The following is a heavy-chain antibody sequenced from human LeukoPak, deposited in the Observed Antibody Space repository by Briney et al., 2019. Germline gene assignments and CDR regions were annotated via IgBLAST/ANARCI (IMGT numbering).Heavy chain of an antibody. CDR2: INHSGST. CDR3: ARRSVEAFDI. D-gene: IGHD2-21*01. V-gene: IGHV4-34*01. CDR1: GGSFSGYY. J-gene: IGHJ3*02. Sequence: RTSETLSLTCAVYGGSFSGYYWSWIRQPPGKGLEWIGEINHSGSTNYNPSLKSRVTISVDTSKNQFSLKLSPVTAADTAVYYCARRSVEAFDIWGQGTMVTVSS.